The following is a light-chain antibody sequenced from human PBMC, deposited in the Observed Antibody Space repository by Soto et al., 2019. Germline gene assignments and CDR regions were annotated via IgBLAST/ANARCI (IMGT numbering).Light chain of an antibody. J-gene: IGKJ1*01. CDR3: QRYGSSRT. CDR1: QSVSSSD. Sequence: EIVLTQSPGTLSLSPGERATLSCRASQSVSSSDLAWYQHRPGQVPNLLIYGASNRASGIPDRFSGSGSGTDFTLTISELQPEDFAVYYCQRYGSSRTFGQGTKVEFK. CDR2: GAS. V-gene: IGKV3-20*01.